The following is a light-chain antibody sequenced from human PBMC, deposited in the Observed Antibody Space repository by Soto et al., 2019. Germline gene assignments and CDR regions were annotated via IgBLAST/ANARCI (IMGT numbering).Light chain of an antibody. CDR1: QSVSSSF. V-gene: IGKV3-20*01. CDR3: QQYVSSPWA. J-gene: IGKJ1*01. Sequence: ELVLTQSPGTLSLSPGESATLSCRASQSVSSSFLAWYQHKAGQAPRLLIYGASRRATGIPDRFSGSGSGTDFTLTISRLEPEDFAVYYCQQYVSSPWAFGQGTKV. CDR2: GAS.